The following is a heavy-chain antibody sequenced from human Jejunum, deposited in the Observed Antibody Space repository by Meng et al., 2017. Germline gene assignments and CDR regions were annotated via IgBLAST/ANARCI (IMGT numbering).Heavy chain of an antibody. CDR1: SESFTGYY. J-gene: IGHJ5*01. CDR2: IHQTGST. D-gene: IGHD2-21*01. Sequence: QVHLQQWGAGLLKPSETLSLTCTVYSESFTGYYWSWVRQSPGKGLEWIGEIHQTGSTNYSPSLQSRVTISIDTSKNEFSLELRSVTAADTAVYYCARYLWSRGLFDSWGQGTLVTVSS. CDR3: ARYLWSRGLFDS. V-gene: IGHV4-34*01.